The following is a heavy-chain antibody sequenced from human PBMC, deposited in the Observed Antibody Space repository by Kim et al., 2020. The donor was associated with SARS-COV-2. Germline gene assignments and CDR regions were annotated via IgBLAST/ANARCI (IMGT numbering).Heavy chain of an antibody. V-gene: IGHV1-2*06. J-gene: IGHJ5*02. D-gene: IGHD2-2*02. CDR2: INPNSGGT. CDR3: ARDLYVLGYCSSTSCYTWFDP. Sequence: ASVKVSCKASGYTFTGYYMHWVRQAPGQGLEWMGRINPNSGGTNYAQKFQGRVTMTRDTSISTAYMELSRLRSDDTAVYYCARDLYVLGYCSSTSCYTWFDPWGQGTLVTVSS. CDR1: GYTFTGYY.